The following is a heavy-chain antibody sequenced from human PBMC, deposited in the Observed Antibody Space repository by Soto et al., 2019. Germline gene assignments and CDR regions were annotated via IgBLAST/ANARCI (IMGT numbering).Heavy chain of an antibody. CDR2: IRGSGGIT. CDR1: GFTFRTYA. V-gene: IGHV3-23*01. D-gene: IGHD3-10*01. J-gene: IGHJ4*02. CDR3: ARFGELLHYFDS. Sequence: GGSRRLSCAASGFTFRTYAMSWVRQAPGKGLEWVSTIRGSGGITYYTDSVKGRFTISRDNSLYLQMNSLRAEDTAVYYCARFGELLHYFDSWGQGALVTVSS.